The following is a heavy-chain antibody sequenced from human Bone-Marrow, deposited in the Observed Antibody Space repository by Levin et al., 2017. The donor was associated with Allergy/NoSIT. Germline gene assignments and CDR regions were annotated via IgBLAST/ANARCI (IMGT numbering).Heavy chain of an antibody. CDR3: ARAKYYDFWSGYYTLDAFDI. V-gene: IGHV4-31*03. Sequence: SETLSLTCTVSGGSISSGGYYWSWIRQHPGKGLEWIGYIYYSGSTYYNPSLKSRVTISVDTSKNQFSLKLSSVTAADTAVYYCARAKYYDFWSGYYTLDAFDIWGQGTMVTVSS. CDR1: GGSISSGGYY. J-gene: IGHJ3*02. CDR2: IYYSGST. D-gene: IGHD3-3*01.